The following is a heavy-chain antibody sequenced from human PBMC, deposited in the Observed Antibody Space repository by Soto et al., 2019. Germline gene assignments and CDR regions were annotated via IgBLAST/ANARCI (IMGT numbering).Heavy chain of an antibody. Sequence: ASVKVSCKASGGTFSSYAISWVRQAPGQGLEWMGGIIPIFGTANYAQKFQGRVTITADESTSTAYMELSSLRSEDTAVYYCANYIGSDDSSGWSYYYYYGMDVWGKGTTVTVSS. J-gene: IGHJ6*04. D-gene: IGHD6-19*01. V-gene: IGHV1-69*13. CDR2: IIPIFGTA. CDR3: ANYIGSDDSSGWSYYYYYGMDV. CDR1: GGTFSSYA.